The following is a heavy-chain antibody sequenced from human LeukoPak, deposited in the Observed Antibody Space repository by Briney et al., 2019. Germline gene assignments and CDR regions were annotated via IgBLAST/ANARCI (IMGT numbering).Heavy chain of an antibody. Sequence: KPSETLSLTCTVSGGSISSSSYYWGWIRQPPGKGLEWIGSIYYSGSTYYNPSLKSRVTISVDTSKNQFSLKLSSVTAADTAVYYCARDSSFYYDSNAYYYDGDAFDIWGQGTMVTVSS. D-gene: IGHD3-22*01. J-gene: IGHJ3*02. CDR1: GGSISSSSYY. V-gene: IGHV4-39*07. CDR3: ARDSSFYYDSNAYYYDGDAFDI. CDR2: IYYSGST.